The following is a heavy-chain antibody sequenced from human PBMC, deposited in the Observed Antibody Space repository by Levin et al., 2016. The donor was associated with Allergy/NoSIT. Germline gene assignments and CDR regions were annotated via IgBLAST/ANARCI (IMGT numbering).Heavy chain of an antibody. CDR1: GYSFTSYW. CDR2: IYPGDSDT. CDR3: ARGGSSSWRASDWFDP. J-gene: IGHJ5*02. V-gene: IGHV5-51*01. D-gene: IGHD6-13*01. Sequence: GESLKISCKGSGYSFTSYWIGWVRQMPGKGLEWMGIIYPGDSDTRYSPSFQGQVTISADKSISTAYLQWSSLKASDTAMYYCARGGSSSWRASDWFDPWGQGTLVTVSS.